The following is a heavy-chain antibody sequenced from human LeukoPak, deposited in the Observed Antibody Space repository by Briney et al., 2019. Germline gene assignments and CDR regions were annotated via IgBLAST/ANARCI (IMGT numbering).Heavy chain of an antibody. J-gene: IGHJ3*02. CDR3: AREGTSGSYLGLGTRHAFDI. CDR1: GYTFTSYG. Sequence: GSVKVSCKASGYTFTSYGISWVRQAPGQGLEWMGWISAYNGNTNYAQKLQGRVTMTTDTSTSTAYMELRSLRSDDTAVYYCAREGTSGSYLGLGTRHAFDIWGQGTMVTVSS. CDR2: ISAYNGNT. D-gene: IGHD6-19*01. V-gene: IGHV1-18*01.